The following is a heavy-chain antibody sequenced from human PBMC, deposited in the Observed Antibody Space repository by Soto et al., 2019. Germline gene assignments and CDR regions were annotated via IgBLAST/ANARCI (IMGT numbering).Heavy chain of an antibody. J-gene: IGHJ4*02. D-gene: IGHD3-10*01. Sequence: SETLSLTCTVSGGSISSGGYYWSWIRQHPGKGLEWIGYIYYSGSTYYNPSLKSRVTISVDTSKNQFSLKLSSVTAADTAVYYCARVMDYGSGTASQHIDYWGQGTLVTVSS. CDR3: ARVMDYGSGTASQHIDY. V-gene: IGHV4-31*03. CDR1: GGSISSGGYY. CDR2: IYYSGST.